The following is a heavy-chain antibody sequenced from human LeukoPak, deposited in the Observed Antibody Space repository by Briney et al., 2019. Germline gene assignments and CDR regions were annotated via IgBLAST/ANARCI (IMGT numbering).Heavy chain of an antibody. J-gene: IGHJ3*02. CDR3: VRHRSSTTCPTKNAFDI. Sequence: SETLSLTCTVSGGSISSRNYYWGYIRQPPGTGLEWIGSIYYSGRTYSNPSLNSRVTVSVDMSKNQFSLKLSSVTAADTGIYYCVRHRSSTTCPTKNAFDIWGQGTMVTVSS. CDR1: GGSISSRNYY. CDR2: IYYSGRT. D-gene: IGHD2-2*01. V-gene: IGHV4-39*01.